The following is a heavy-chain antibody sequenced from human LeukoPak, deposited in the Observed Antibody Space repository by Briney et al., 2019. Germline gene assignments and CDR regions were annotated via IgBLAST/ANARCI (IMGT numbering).Heavy chain of an antibody. CDR2: IYYSGST. V-gene: IGHV4-39*07. CDR1: GGSISSSSYY. CDR3: ARDLSGSYGIDY. J-gene: IGHJ4*02. D-gene: IGHD1-26*01. Sequence: SETLSLTCTVSGGSISSSSYYWGWIRQPPGKGLEWIGSIYYSGSTYYNPSLKSRVTISVDTSKNQFSLKLSSVTAADTAVYYCARDLSGSYGIDYWGQGTLVTVSS.